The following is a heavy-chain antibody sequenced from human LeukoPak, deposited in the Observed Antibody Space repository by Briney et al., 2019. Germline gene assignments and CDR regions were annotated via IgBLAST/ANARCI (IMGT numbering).Heavy chain of an antibody. Sequence: GGSLRLSCAASGFTFSSYAVYWVRQAPRKGLEWVSSNSGGSTYYADSVRGRFTTSRDNSKNTLYLQMNSLRAEDTAVYYCAKDLGSSGWYIDYWGQGTLVTVSS. CDR2: NSGGST. J-gene: IGHJ4*02. CDR3: AKDLGSSGWYIDY. V-gene: IGHV3-23*01. CDR1: GFTFSSYA. D-gene: IGHD6-19*01.